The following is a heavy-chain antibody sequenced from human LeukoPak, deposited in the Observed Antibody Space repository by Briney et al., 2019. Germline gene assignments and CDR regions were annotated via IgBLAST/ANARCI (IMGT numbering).Heavy chain of an antibody. J-gene: IGHJ5*02. D-gene: IGHD6-6*01. CDR2: ISYDGSNK. CDR3: AREGVAARTWWFDP. V-gene: IGHV3-30*03. CDR1: GFTVSSNY. Sequence: PGGSLRLSCAASGFTVSSNYMSWVRQAPGKGLEWVAVISYDGSNKYYADSVKGRFTISRDNSKNTLYLQMNSLRAEDTAVYYCAREGVAARTWWFDPWGQGTLVTVSS.